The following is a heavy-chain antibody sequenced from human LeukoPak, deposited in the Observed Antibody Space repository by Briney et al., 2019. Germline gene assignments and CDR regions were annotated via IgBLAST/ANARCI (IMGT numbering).Heavy chain of an antibody. V-gene: IGHV1-18*04. J-gene: IGHJ1*01. CDR2: ISAYNGNT. D-gene: IGHD6-19*01. CDR1: GYTITSYG. CDR3: ARDLGDSSGWVGYFQH. Sequence: GASVKVCCKASGYTITSYGISWVRQAPGQGLEAMGWISAYNGNTNYAQKLQGRVTMTTDTSTSTAYMELRSLRSDDTAVYYCARDLGDSSGWVGYFQHWGQGTLVTVSS.